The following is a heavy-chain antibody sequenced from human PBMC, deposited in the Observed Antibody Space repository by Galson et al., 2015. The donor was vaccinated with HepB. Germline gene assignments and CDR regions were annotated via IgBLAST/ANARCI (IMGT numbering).Heavy chain of an antibody. V-gene: IGHV4-39*07. CDR3: ARVARIQYNWFDP. J-gene: IGHJ5*02. CDR1: GGSISSSSYY. CDR2: IYYSGST. Sequence: SETLSLTCTVSGGSISSSSYYWGWIRQPPGKGLEWIGSIYYSGSTYYNPSLKSRVTISVDTSKNQFSLKLSSVTAADTAVYYCARVARIQYNWFDPWGQGTLVTVSS.